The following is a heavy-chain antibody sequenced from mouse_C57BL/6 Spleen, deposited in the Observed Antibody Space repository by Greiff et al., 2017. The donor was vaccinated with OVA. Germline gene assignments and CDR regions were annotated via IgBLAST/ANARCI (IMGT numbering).Heavy chain of an antibody. CDR3: VRFFYEYDEGWFAY. D-gene: IGHD2-4*01. CDR2: IRSKSNNYAT. CDR1: GFSFNTYA. Sequence: DVKLVESGGGLVQPKGSLKLSCAASGFSFNTYAMNWVRQAPGKGLEWVARIRSKSNNYATYYADSVKDRFTISRDDSESMLYLQMNNLKTEDTAMYYCVRFFYEYDEGWFAYWGQGTLVTVSA. V-gene: IGHV10-1*01. J-gene: IGHJ3*01.